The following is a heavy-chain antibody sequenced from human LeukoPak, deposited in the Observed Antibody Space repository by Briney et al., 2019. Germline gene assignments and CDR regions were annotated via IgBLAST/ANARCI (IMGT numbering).Heavy chain of an antibody. CDR2: ISSSGGST. J-gene: IGHJ5*02. V-gene: IGHV3-23*01. CDR3: AKDMSGNYPNWFDP. D-gene: IGHD1-7*01. CDR1: GFTFSSYA. Sequence: GGSLRLSCAASGFTFSSYAMSWVRQAPGKGLEWVSSISSSGGSTYYADSVKGRFTISRDNSKNTLYLQMNSLRAEDTAVYYCAKDMSGNYPNWFDPSGQGDLVTASS.